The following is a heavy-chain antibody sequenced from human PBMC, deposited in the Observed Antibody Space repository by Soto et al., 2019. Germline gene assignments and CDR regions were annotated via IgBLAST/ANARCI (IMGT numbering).Heavy chain of an antibody. CDR3: ARDPKTYGGQHWAFNYFDS. CDR1: GFSFSISP. J-gene: IGHJ4*02. V-gene: IGHV3-30-3*01. Sequence: QVQLVESGGGVVQPGRSLRLSCAASGFSFSISPMHWVRQAPGKGPEWVALISYDGTNKFYADSVKGRFTISRDNSKSKLYLQVDSLRPEDAAVYYCARDPKTYGGQHWAFNYFDSWGQGTLVTVS. CDR2: ISYDGTNK. D-gene: IGHD4-17*01.